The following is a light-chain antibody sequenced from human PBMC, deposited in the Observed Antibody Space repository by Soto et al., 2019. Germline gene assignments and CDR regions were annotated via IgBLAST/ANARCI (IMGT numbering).Light chain of an antibody. CDR1: QSISSW. CDR2: KAS. CDR3: QHYNSYSEA. Sequence: IQMTQSPSTLSASVGDRVTITCRASQSISSWLAWYQQKPGKAPNLLIYKASTLESGVPSRFSGSGSGTEFTLTISSLQPDDFATYYCQHYNSYSEAFGQGTKADIK. J-gene: IGKJ1*01. V-gene: IGKV1-5*03.